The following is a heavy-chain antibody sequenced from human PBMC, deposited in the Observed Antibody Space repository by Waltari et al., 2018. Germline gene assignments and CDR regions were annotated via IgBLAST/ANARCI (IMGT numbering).Heavy chain of an antibody. J-gene: IGHJ4*02. Sequence: QVQLQESGPGLVKPSETLSLTCAVSGYSISSGYYWGWIRQPPGKGLEWIGSIYHSGSTYYNPSLKSRVTISVDTSKNQFSLKLSSVTAADTAVYYCARRCGGRLCKDYWGQGTLVTVSS. V-gene: IGHV4-38-2*01. CDR2: IYHSGST. CDR3: ARRCGGRLCKDY. D-gene: IGHD2-2*01. CDR1: GYSISSGYY.